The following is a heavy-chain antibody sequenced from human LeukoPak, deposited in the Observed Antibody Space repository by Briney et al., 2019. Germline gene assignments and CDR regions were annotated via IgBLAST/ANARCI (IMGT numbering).Heavy chain of an antibody. J-gene: IGHJ4*02. D-gene: IGHD3-22*01. V-gene: IGHV3-7*01. CDR2: IKQDGSEK. Sequence: PGGSLRFSCAASGFTFSSYWMSCVRQAPGKGLEWVANIKQDGSEKYYVDSVKGRFTISRDNAKNSLYLQMNSLRAEDTAVYYCAREHYYDSSGYYVDYWGQGTLVTVSS. CDR1: GFTFSSYW. CDR3: AREHYYDSSGYYVDY.